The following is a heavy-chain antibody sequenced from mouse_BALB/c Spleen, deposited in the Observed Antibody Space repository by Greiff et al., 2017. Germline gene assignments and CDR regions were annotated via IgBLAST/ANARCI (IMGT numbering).Heavy chain of an antibody. CDR3: ARAAGSSYEGYFDV. CDR2: IYPGSGST. CDR1: GYTFTSYW. Sequence: LQQPGSELVRPGASVTLSCKASGYTFTSYWMHWVKQRPGQGLEWIGNIYPGSGSTNYDEKFKSKATLTVDKSSSTAYMQLSSLTSEDSAVYYCARAAGSSYEGYFDVWGAGTTVTVSS. D-gene: IGHD1-1*01. V-gene: IGHV1S22*01. J-gene: IGHJ1*01.